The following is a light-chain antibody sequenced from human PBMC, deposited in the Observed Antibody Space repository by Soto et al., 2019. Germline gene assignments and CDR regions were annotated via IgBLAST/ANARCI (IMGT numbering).Light chain of an antibody. CDR3: LLSYNGPYV. V-gene: IGLV7-46*01. J-gene: IGLJ1*01. CDR2: DTT. Sequence: QAVVTQDPSLTVSPGGTVTLTCGSSTGAVTNGHYPYWFQQKPGQAPRTLIYDTTNKHSWTPARFSGSLPGGKAALTLSGAQPEDEAEYYCLLSYNGPYVFGTGTKVTVL. CDR1: TGAVTNGHY.